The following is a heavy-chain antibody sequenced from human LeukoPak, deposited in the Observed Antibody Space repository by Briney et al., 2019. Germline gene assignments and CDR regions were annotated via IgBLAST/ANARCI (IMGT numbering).Heavy chain of an antibody. J-gene: IGHJ4*02. D-gene: IGHD3-3*01. V-gene: IGHV1-69*02. CDR3: ARSRDYDFWSGYYPFDY. CDR2: IIPILGIA. Sequence: SVKVSCKASGGTFSSYTISWVRQAPRQGLEWMGRIIPILGIANYAQKFQGRVTITADKSTSTAYMELSSLRSEDTAVYYCARSRDYDFWSGYYPFDYWGQGTLVTVSS. CDR1: GGTFSSYT.